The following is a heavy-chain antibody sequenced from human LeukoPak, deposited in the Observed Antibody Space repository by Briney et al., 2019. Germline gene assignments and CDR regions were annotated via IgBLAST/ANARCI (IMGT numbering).Heavy chain of an antibody. V-gene: IGHV3-30*04. J-gene: IGHJ3*02. Sequence: GGSLRLSCAASGLTFSSYAMHWVRQAPGKGLEWVAVISYDGSNKYYADSVKGRFTISRDNAKNSLYLQMNSLRAEDTAVYYCAPDSLDAFDIWGQGTMVTVSS. CDR2: ISYDGSNK. CDR3: APDSLDAFDI. CDR1: GLTFSSYA. D-gene: IGHD2-15*01.